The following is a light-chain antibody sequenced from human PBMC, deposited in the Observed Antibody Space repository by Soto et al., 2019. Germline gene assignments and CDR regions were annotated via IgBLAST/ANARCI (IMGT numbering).Light chain of an antibody. J-gene: IGLJ7*01. V-gene: IGLV2-23*02. CDR2: EVN. Sequence: QSVLTQPASVSGSPGQSITISCTGTSSDVGSYNLVSWYQQHPGKAPKLMIYEVNKRPSGVSNRFSGSKSGNTASLTISGLQAEDEADYYCCSYAGGSTFVVFGGGTQLTVL. CDR1: SSDVGSYNL. CDR3: CSYAGGSTFVV.